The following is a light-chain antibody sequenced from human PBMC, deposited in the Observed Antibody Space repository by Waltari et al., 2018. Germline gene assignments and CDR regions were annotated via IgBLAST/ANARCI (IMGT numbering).Light chain of an antibody. V-gene: IGKV4-1*01. CDR2: WAY. Sequence: IVLTQSPDSLAVSLGDRATISCDSSQSLTSNDKFYLVWYQQRPEQPPKLLISWAYLRQSGSPDRFRGSGSGTHFTLTISSLQAEDVAVYFCQQYYSKTFGQGTKVEIK. CDR3: QQYYSKT. J-gene: IGKJ1*01. CDR1: QSLTSNDKFY.